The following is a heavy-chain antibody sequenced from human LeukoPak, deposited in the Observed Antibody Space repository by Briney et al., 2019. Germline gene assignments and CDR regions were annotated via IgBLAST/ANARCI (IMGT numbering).Heavy chain of an antibody. J-gene: IGHJ4*02. Sequence: GGSLRLSCAGSGFTFSRYTFNWVRQAPGRGLEWVSAISGDSKYIYYTDSVKGRFTISRDNARNSVYLQMNSLRAEDTAVYYCARDPLSSWGGSWDYWGQGTLVTVSS. CDR3: ARDPLSSWGGSWDY. V-gene: IGHV3-21*01. D-gene: IGHD2-2*01. CDR2: ISGDSKYI. CDR1: GFTFSRYT.